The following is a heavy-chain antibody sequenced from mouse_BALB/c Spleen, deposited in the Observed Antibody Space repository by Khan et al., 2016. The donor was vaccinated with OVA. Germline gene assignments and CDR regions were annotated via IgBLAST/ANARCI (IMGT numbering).Heavy chain of an antibody. V-gene: IGHV1-4*01. CDR1: GYTFTSYT. CDR3: EREGAYCGKDGRFTY. Sequence: QVQLQQSGAELARPGASVKMSCKASGYTFTSYTMHWVKQRPGQGLEWIGYINPNNDYTNYNQKFRDKATLTADKSSSTAYMQLSSLTSEDYAVYYCEREGAYCGKDGRFTYWGQGTLVTVSA. D-gene: IGHD2-10*01. J-gene: IGHJ3*01. CDR2: INPNNDYT.